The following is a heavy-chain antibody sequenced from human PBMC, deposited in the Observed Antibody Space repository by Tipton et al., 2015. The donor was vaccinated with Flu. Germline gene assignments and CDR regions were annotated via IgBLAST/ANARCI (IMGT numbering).Heavy chain of an antibody. CDR1: GFTFRTNG. Sequence: SLRLSCAASGFTFRTNGMHWVRQAPGKGLEWVAHIRSDETTEYADSVKGRFTISRDNSKDMLYLQMNSLRAEDTAVFYCAKSGGFDSGNQGALVIVSS. CDR2: IRSDETTE. D-gene: IGHD2-15*01. CDR3: AKSGGFDS. V-gene: IGHV3-30*02. J-gene: IGHJ4*02.